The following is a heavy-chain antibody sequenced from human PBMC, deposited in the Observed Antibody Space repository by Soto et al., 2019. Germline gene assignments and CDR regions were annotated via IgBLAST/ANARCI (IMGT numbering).Heavy chain of an antibody. CDR2: ISAGGGNT. D-gene: IGHD3-22*01. J-gene: IGHJ4*02. CDR1: GFSFSTYA. V-gene: IGHV3-23*01. Sequence: EVQLLESGGGLVQPGGSLRLSCAASGFSFSTYAMSWVRQAPGKGLEWVSTISAGGGNTYYSDSVKGRFTISRDDSKNTEYLQMNSLRAGDTAVYYCAKSPFVPTTHYFDPGYFDYWGQGTLVTVSS. CDR3: AKSPFVPTTHYFDPGYFDY.